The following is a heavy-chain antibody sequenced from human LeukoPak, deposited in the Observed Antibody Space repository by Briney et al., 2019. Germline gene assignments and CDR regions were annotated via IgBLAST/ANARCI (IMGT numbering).Heavy chain of an antibody. V-gene: IGHV1-8*03. D-gene: IGHD3-3*01. CDR3: ARAGGYDFWSGYYNWFDP. CDR1: GYTFTSYD. Sequence: ASVKVSCKASGYTFTSYDINWVRQATGQGLEWMGWMNPNSGNTGYAQKFQGRVTITRNTSISTAYMELSSLRSEDTAVYHCARAGGYDFWSGYYNWFDPWGQGTLVTVSS. J-gene: IGHJ5*02. CDR2: MNPNSGNT.